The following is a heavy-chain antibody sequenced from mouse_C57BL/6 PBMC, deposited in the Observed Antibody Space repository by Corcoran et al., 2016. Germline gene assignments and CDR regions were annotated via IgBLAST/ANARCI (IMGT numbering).Heavy chain of an antibody. CDR2: IYPRSGNT. J-gene: IGHJ3*01. D-gene: IGHD2-2*01. Sequence: QVQLQQSGAELARHGASVKLSCKASGYTFTSYGISWVKQRTGQGLEWIGEIYPRSGNTYYNEKFKGKATLTADKSSSTAYMELRSLTSEDSAVYFCARESTMVTAWFAYWGQGTLVTVSA. CDR1: GYTFTSYG. CDR3: ARESTMVTAWFAY. V-gene: IGHV1-81*01.